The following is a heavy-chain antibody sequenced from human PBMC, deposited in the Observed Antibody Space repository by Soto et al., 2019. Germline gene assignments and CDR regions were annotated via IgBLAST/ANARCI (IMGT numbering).Heavy chain of an antibody. CDR2: IDTSGTKI. CDR3: ASHYDMWSCYLSPVDY. Sequence: QVQLVESGGDLVKPGGSLRLSCAASGYTFSDYYMSWIRQAPGKGLEWISYIDTSGTKIYYADSVKGRFTITSDNAKNSLYLKMNSLRDEDTAVYYCASHYDMWSCYLSPVDYWGQGTLVTVSS. V-gene: IGHV3-11*01. D-gene: IGHD3-3*01. J-gene: IGHJ4*02. CDR1: GYTFSDYY.